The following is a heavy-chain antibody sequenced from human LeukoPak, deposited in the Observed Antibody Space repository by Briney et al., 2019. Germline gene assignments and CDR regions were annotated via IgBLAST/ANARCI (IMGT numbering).Heavy chain of an antibody. CDR3: PRWLHSYGKNYHDY. V-gene: IGHV1-2*04. CDR1: VSTVTGYY. D-gene: IGHD5-18*01. CDR2: INPNRGGT. J-gene: IGHJ4*02. Sequence: GASVTLSCTASVSTVTGYYMNWVRQSPRQRPGQMGWINPNRGGTNSAQKFQGWVTMTRDTSISTAYMGLSRRPSHDTAVDYCPRWLHSYGKNYHDYWGQGTLVTVSS.